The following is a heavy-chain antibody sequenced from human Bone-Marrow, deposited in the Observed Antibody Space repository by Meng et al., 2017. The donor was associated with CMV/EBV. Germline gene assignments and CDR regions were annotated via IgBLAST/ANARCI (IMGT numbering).Heavy chain of an antibody. CDR2: ISGAGT. J-gene: IGHJ6*02. D-gene: IGHD2-2*01. CDR1: GFTFSSYA. CDR3: AKEAWSSTDHYYYYGMDV. V-gene: IGHV3-23*01. Sequence: GESLKISCAASGFTFSSYAMTWVRQAPGKGLEWVSGISGAGTNYADSVKGRFTISRDNSKNTLYLQMNSLRAEDTAVYYCAKEAWSSTDHYYYYGMDVWGQGTTVTVSS.